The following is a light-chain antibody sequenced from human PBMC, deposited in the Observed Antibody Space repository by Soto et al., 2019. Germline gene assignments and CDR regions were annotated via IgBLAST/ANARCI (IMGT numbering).Light chain of an antibody. J-gene: IGLJ1*01. V-gene: IGLV2-23*01. CDR1: SINVGSYNL. CDR3: CSYAGHSTYV. Sequence: QSALTQPASVSGSPGQSITISCTGTSINVGSYNLVSWYQQHPGKAPKLMIYEGSKRPSGVSNRFSGSKSGNTASLTISGLRAEDEAEYYCCSYAGHSTYVFGTGTKLTVL. CDR2: EGS.